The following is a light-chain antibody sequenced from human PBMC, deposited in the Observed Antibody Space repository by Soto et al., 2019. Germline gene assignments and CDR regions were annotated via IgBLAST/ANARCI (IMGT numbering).Light chain of an antibody. Sequence: DIQMTQSPSSLSASVGDRVTITCRASEIISSYLNWYQQIPGKAPKLLIFASTNLQSGVPSRFSGRGAGTDFTLTIRNLQPEDFATYFCQQTYSAPITFGQGHDWRL. CDR1: EIISSY. J-gene: IGKJ5*01. CDR2: AST. CDR3: QQTYSAPIT. V-gene: IGKV1-39*01.